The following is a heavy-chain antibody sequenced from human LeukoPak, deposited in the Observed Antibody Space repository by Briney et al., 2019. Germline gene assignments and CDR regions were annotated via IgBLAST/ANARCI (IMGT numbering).Heavy chain of an antibody. J-gene: IGHJ6*02. CDR1: GGSFSGYY. V-gene: IGHV4-34*01. D-gene: IGHD2-2*01. CDR2: INHSGST. CDR3: ARGFPLYCSSTSCYSVLGRLAVLSGMDV. Sequence: SETLSLTCAVYGGSFSGYYWSWIRQPPGKGLEWIGEINHSGSTNYNPSLKSRVTISVDTSKNQFSLKLSSVTAADTAVYYCARGFPLYCSSTSCYSVLGRLAVLSGMDVWGQGTTVTVSS.